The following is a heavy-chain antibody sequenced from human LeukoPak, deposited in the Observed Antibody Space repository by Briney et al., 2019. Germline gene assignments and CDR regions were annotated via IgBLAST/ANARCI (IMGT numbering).Heavy chain of an antibody. Sequence: TGGSLRLSCAASGFTVSSNYMTWVRQAPGKGLEWVSVIYSGGSTYYADSVKGRFTISRDNSKNTLLLQMNSLRAEDTAVYYCARVEYSGSYFFDYWGQGTLVTVSS. CDR1: GFTVSSNY. D-gene: IGHD1-26*01. V-gene: IGHV3-53*01. J-gene: IGHJ4*02. CDR2: IYSGGST. CDR3: ARVEYSGSYFFDY.